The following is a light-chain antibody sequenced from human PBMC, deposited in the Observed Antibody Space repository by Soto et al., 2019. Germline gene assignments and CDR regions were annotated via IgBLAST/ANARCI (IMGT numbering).Light chain of an antibody. J-gene: IGKJ4*01. V-gene: IGKV3-15*01. Sequence: IVMTQSPATLSASPGEKATLSCRASQTVYNNLAWYQQKPGQAPRLLVYFASTRATGIPARFSGSGSRTEFSLTISSLQSEDFALCCCQQYTAWPLSFGGGTKVETK. CDR2: FAS. CDR3: QQYTAWPLS. CDR1: QTVYNN.